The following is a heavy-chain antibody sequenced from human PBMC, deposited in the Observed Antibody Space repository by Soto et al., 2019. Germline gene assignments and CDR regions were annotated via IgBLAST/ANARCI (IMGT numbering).Heavy chain of an antibody. CDR1: GYSFMKYG. V-gene: IGHV1-18*01. Sequence: ASVKVSCKGFGYSFMKYGINWVRQAPGQGLEWVGWISPYSGYTHSAQKFHGRLTLTTGTAASTAYMELRILRSADTALYYCAREASVLIPAAQPSRFDSWGQGTLVTVSS. CDR3: AREASVLIPAAQPSRFDS. J-gene: IGHJ4*02. CDR2: ISPYSGYT. D-gene: IGHD2-2*01.